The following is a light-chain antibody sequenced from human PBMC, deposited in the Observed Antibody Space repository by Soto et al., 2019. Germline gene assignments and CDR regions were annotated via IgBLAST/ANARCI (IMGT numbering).Light chain of an antibody. CDR3: QQYGGAPPT. Sequence: EIVLTQSPGTLSLSPGERATLSCRASQSVSSNYLAWYQRKPGQAPRLLIYGASSRATNIPNRFSGSGSGTDVTLTITRLEPEDVAVYFCQQYGGAPPTFGQGTKVEIK. V-gene: IGKV3-20*01. CDR1: QSVSSNY. CDR2: GAS. J-gene: IGKJ1*01.